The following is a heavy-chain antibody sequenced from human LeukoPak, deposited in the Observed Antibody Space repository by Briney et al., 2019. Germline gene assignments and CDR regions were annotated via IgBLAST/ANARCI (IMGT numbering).Heavy chain of an antibody. Sequence: GGSLRLSCAASGFTFDDYAMHWVRQAPGKGLEWVSGISWNSGSIGYADSVKGRFTISRDNAKNSLYLQMNSLRAEDTALYYCAKGGRGGDYYDSSGYYLFDYWGQGTLVTVSS. V-gene: IGHV3-9*01. J-gene: IGHJ4*02. CDR1: GFTFDDYA. CDR2: ISWNSGSI. CDR3: AKGGRGGDYYDSSGYYLFDY. D-gene: IGHD3-22*01.